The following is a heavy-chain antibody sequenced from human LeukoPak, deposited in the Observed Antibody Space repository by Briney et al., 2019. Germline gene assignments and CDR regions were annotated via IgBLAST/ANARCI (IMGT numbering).Heavy chain of an antibody. CDR3: ARQSSARPYYYYYYMDV. Sequence: GASVKVSCKASGYTFTSYGISWVRQAPGQGLEWMGWISAYNGNTNYAQKLQGRVTMTTDTSTSTAYMELRSLRSDDTAVYYCARQSSARPYYYYYYMDVWGKGTTVTVSS. CDR2: ISAYNGNT. D-gene: IGHD6-6*01. J-gene: IGHJ6*03. CDR1: GYTFTSYG. V-gene: IGHV1-18*01.